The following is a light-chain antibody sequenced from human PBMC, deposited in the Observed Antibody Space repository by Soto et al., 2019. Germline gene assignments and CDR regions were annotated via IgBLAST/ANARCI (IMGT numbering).Light chain of an antibody. CDR3: QQYDYSRT. Sequence: DVQRTQSPSTLSASVGDSVTITCRASQSIAASLAWYQLKPGEAPKLLIYDVSNLESGVPSRFSGSGSGTEFSLTIRSLHPDDVATYYCQQYDYSRTFGQGTKVEIK. CDR1: QSIAAS. CDR2: DVS. V-gene: IGKV1-5*01. J-gene: IGKJ1*01.